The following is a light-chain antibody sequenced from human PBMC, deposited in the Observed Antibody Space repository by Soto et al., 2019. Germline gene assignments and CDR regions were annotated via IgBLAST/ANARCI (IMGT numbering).Light chain of an antibody. V-gene: IGKV1-39*01. CDR2: AAS. Sequence: MQMTQSPSSLSASVGDIATITCRASQSISSYLNWYQQKPGKAPKLLIYAASSLQSGVPSRFSGSGSGTDFTLTISSLQPEDFVSYSCQQSYSTPLTFGGGTKVDIK. CDR1: QSISSY. CDR3: QQSYSTPLT. J-gene: IGKJ4*01.